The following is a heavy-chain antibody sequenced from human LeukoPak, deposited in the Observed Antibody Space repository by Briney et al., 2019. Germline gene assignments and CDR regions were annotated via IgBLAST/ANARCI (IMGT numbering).Heavy chain of an antibody. Sequence: GASVKVSCKASGYTFTSYDINWVRQATGQGLEWMGWMNPNSGNTGYSQKFQGRVTMTRNTSISTAYMELSSLKSEDTAVYYCARGGYSWNDISYMDVWGKGTPVTISS. J-gene: IGHJ6*03. CDR1: GYTFTSYD. D-gene: IGHD1-20*01. CDR2: MNPNSGNT. CDR3: ARGGYSWNDISYMDV. V-gene: IGHV1-8*01.